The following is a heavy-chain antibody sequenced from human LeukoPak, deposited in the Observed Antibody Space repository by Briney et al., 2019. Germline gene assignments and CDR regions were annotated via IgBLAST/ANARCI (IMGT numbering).Heavy chain of an antibody. Sequence: SQTLSLTCTVSGGFINTGNYYWSWIRQPAGKGLEWIGRIYTTGSTNYNPSLKSRVTISVDTSKNQFSLNLSSVTAADTAVYYCARDWRPSAATPYYFDHWGQGALVTVSS. CDR2: IYTTGST. V-gene: IGHV4-61*02. CDR3: ARDWRPSAATPYYFDH. D-gene: IGHD6-13*01. CDR1: GGFINTGNYY. J-gene: IGHJ4*02.